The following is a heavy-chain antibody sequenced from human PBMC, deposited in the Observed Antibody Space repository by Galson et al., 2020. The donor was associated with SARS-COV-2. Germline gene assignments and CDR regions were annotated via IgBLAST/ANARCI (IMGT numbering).Heavy chain of an antibody. CDR2: ISHSGST. CDR3: ARFYYGEGPRGAFDI. V-gene: IGHV4-30-2*01. J-gene: IGHJ3*02. CDR1: GASISSGGYS. Sequence: SETLSLTCAVSGASISSGGYSWSWIRQPPGKGLEWIGYISHSGSTYYNPSLKSRVTISVDRSNYQFSLNLSSVTAADTAVYYCARFYYGEGPRGAFDIWGQGTMATVSS. D-gene: IGHD4-17*01.